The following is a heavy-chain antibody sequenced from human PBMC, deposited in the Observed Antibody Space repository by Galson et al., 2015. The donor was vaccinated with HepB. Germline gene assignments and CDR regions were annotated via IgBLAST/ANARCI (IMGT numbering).Heavy chain of an antibody. D-gene: IGHD2-2*01. V-gene: IGHV4-34*01. Sequence: SEPLSLTCAVYGGSFSGFYWSWIRQPPGKGLEWIGEINHSGSTNFNPSLKSRGTISVHTSKNQFSLKLSSVTAADTAVYYCARGHVSSRNYYYYYGMDVWGQGTMVTVSS. CDR1: GGSFSGFY. CDR3: ARGHVSSRNYYYYYGMDV. CDR2: INHSGST. J-gene: IGHJ6*02.